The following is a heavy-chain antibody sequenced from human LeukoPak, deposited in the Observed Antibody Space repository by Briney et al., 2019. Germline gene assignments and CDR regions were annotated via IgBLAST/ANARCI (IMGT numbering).Heavy chain of an antibody. D-gene: IGHD3-22*01. CDR2: IYYSGST. V-gene: IGHV4-59*01. CDR1: GGSISSYY. CDR3: ARYYYDSSGTDAFDI. J-gene: IGHJ3*02. Sequence: SETLSLTCTVSGGSISSYYWSWIRQPPGKGLEWIRYIYYSGSTNYNPSLKSRVTISVDTSKNQFSLKLSSVTAADTAVYYCARYYYDSSGTDAFDIWGQGTMVTVSS.